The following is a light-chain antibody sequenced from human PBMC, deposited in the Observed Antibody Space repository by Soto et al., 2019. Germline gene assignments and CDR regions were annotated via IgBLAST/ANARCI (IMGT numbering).Light chain of an antibody. V-gene: IGKV1-5*03. CDR3: QQYNSYPWT. CDR2: KAS. J-gene: IGKJ1*01. CDR1: QSISSW. Sequence: DIQMTQSPSTLSASVGDRVTITYRASQSISSWLAWYQQKPGKAPKLLIYKASSLESGVPSRFSGSGSGTEFTLTISNLQPDDFATYYCQQYNSYPWTFGQGTKVEIK.